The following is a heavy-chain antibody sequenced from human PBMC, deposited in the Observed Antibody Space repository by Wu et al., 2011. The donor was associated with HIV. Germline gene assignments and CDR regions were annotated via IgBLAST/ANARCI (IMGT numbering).Heavy chain of an antibody. V-gene: IGHV1-69*05. CDR3: ARSGAFEDAFDI. J-gene: IGHJ3*02. D-gene: IGHD3-3*02. Sequence: QVQLVQSGAEVKKPGSSVRVSCKGSGGTFRSYPISWLRQAPGQGLEWMGGIIPIFGTANYAQKFQGRVTITTDESTSTAYMELSSLRSEDTAVYYCARSGAFEDAFDIWGQGTMVTVSS. CDR2: IIPIFGTA. CDR1: GGTFRSYP.